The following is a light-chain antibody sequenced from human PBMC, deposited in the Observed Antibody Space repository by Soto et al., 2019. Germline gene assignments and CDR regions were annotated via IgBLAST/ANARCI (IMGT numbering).Light chain of an antibody. J-gene: IGKJ2*03. CDR2: AVS. CDR1: QTIGSY. Sequence: DIQMTLSPSSLSASVGDTVTITCRASQTIGSYLSWYHQIPGKPPKLLIYAVSRLQSGVPSRFSGSGSGTDFTLTISSLQPEDFATYYCQQSLNTPYSFGQGTDLYVK. CDR3: QQSLNTPYS. V-gene: IGKV1-39*01.